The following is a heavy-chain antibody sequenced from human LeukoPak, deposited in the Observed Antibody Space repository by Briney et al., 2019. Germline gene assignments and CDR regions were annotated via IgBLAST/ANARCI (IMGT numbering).Heavy chain of an antibody. CDR3: ARVWSWWPSFDY. CDR1: GGSISSGDYY. D-gene: IGHD2-21*01. Sequence: SETLSLTCTVSGGSISSGDYYWSWIRQPPGKGLGWIGYIYYSGSTYYNPSLKSRVTISVDTSKNQFSLKLSSVTAADTAVYYCARVWSWWPSFDYWGQGTLVTVSS. V-gene: IGHV4-30-4*08. J-gene: IGHJ4*02. CDR2: IYYSGST.